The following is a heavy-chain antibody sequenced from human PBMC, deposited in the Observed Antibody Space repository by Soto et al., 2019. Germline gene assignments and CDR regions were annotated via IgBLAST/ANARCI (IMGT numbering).Heavy chain of an antibody. D-gene: IGHD4-17*01. V-gene: IGHV3-73*02. CDR1: GFTFSGSA. CDR2: IRSKGNNYAT. J-gene: IGHJ2*01. CDR3: TRRDDYGDWWYFDL. Sequence: EVQLVESGGGLVQPGGSLKLSCAASGFTFSGSAMHWVRQASGKGLEWVGRIRSKGNNYATEYAASVKGRFSISRDDLQNTAYLQMNSLKTEDTALYYCTRRDDYGDWWYFDLWGRGTLVTVSS.